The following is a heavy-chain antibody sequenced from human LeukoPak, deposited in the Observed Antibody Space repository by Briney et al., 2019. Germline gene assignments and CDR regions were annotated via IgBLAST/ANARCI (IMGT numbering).Heavy chain of an antibody. V-gene: IGHV3-74*01. D-gene: IGHD2/OR15-2a*01. Sequence: GGSLRLSCAASGSSWMHWVRQAPGKGLVWVSHINSDGSWTSYADSVKGRFTISKDNAKNTVYLQMNNLRAEDTAVYYCVSFYETYWGRGTLVTVSS. CDR3: VSFYETY. J-gene: IGHJ4*02. CDR2: INSDGSWT. CDR1: GSSW.